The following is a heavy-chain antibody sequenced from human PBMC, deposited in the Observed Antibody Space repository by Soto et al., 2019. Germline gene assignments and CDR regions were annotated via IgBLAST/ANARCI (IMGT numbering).Heavy chain of an antibody. Sequence: EVQLLESGGGLVQPGGSLRLSCEASGFTFSGYAMSWVRQAPGKGLEWVSAISGGAVSTYYADSVKGRFTISRDNSKNTLYMQMNTLRAEDTAVYYCGTHYDFWSADVRYWGQGTLVTVSS. D-gene: IGHD3-3*01. J-gene: IGHJ4*02. CDR3: GTHYDFWSADVRY. CDR2: ISGGAVST. V-gene: IGHV3-23*01. CDR1: GFTFSGYA.